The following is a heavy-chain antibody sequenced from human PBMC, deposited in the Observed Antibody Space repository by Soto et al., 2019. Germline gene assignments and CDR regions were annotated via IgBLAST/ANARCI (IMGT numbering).Heavy chain of an antibody. D-gene: IGHD3-3*01. CDR1: GGSISSYY. J-gene: IGHJ4*02. CDR3: ARGLTYYDFWSGSTNFDY. CDR2: IYYSGST. Sequence: PSETLSLTCTVSGGSISSYYWSWIRQPPGKGLEWIGYIYYSGSTNYNPSLKSRVTISVDTSKNQFSLKLSSVTAADTAVYYCARGLTYYDFWSGSTNFDYWGQGTLVTVS. V-gene: IGHV4-59*01.